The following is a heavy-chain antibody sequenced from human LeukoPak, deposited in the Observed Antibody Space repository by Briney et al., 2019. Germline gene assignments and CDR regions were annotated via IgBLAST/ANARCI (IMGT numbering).Heavy chain of an antibody. J-gene: IGHJ4*02. Sequence: GGSLRLSCAATGLTFTFSTSGIHWVRQAPGKGLEWVAFIQYHGSEKYYADSVKGRCTTSRDNSKNTVYLQMNSLTGEDTAIYYCAREGGTIEIGEFDYWGQGTLVIVSS. D-gene: IGHD3-16*02. CDR2: IQYHGSEK. V-gene: IGHV3-30*02. CDR1: GLTFTFSTSG. CDR3: AREGGTIEIGEFDY.